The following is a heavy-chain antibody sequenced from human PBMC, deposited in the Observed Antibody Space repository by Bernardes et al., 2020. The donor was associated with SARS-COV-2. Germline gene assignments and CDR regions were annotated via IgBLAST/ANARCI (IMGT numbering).Heavy chain of an antibody. D-gene: IGHD6-13*01. CDR2: IYFSGHT. J-gene: IGHJ6*01. V-gene: IGHV4-39*01. CDR3: AKQGLDSRPWYYYGMDV. Sequence: SETLSLTCTVSGDSINSTSCYWGWIRQPPGKGLEWIGSIYFSGHTYSNPSLTNRLTLSVDTSKNRFSLKLSSVTAADSAVYYCAKQGLDSRPWYYYGMDVWGQGTTLTVSS. CDR1: GDSINSTSCY.